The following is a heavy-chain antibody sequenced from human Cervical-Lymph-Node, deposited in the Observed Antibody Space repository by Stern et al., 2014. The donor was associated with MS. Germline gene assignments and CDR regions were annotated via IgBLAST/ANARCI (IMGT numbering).Heavy chain of an antibody. CDR2: ITNVGST. V-gene: IGHV3-53*01. J-gene: IGHJ4*02. CDR1: GFTVSRDY. CDR3: ARDTSSPERSDW. D-gene: IGHD1-1*01. Sequence: EVQLVESGGGVIQPGGSLRLSCTASGFTVSRDYMTWVRQAPGKGLEWVSLITNVGSTFYTDSVKGRFTIPRDDSKNTVYLHMTSLRAEDTAMYYCARDTSSPERSDWWGQGTLVTVSS.